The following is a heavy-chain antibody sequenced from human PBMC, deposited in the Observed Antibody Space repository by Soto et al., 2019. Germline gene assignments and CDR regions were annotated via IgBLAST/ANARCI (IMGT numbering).Heavy chain of an antibody. Sequence: GSLRLSCAVSGFTVSSNYMNWVRQAPGKGLEWVSFIYSGGNTYYADSVKGRFTISRDNSKNMLYLQMNSLRVEDTAVYYCAREVRVRGFVFDIWGQGTMVTAFS. V-gene: IGHV3-66*01. D-gene: IGHD3-3*01. CDR3: AREVRVRGFVFDI. CDR2: IYSGGNT. J-gene: IGHJ3*02. CDR1: GFTVSSNY.